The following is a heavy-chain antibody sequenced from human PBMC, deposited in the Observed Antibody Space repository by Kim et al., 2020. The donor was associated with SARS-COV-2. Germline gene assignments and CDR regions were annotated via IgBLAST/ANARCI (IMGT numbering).Heavy chain of an antibody. Sequence: GGSLRLSCAASGFTFSSYAMHWVRQAPGKGLEWVAVISYDGSNKYYADSVKGRFTISRDNSKNTLYLQMNSLRAEDTAVYYCARDEQQLGNFDHWGQGTLVTVSS. D-gene: IGHD6-13*01. J-gene: IGHJ4*02. CDR2: ISYDGSNK. V-gene: IGHV3-30-3*01. CDR3: ARDEQQLGNFDH. CDR1: GFTFSSYA.